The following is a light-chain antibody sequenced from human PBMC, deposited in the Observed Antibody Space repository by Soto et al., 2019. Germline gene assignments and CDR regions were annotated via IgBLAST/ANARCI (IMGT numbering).Light chain of an antibody. V-gene: IGLV2-8*01. J-gene: IGLJ1*01. CDR3: SSHAASNNYD. CDR2: EVN. CDR1: NSDVGGYNY. Sequence: QSVLTQPPSASGSPGQSVAISCTGTNSDVGGYNYVSWYQLHPGKAPKLMIYEVNMRPSGVPDRFSGSKSGNTASLTVSGLRAEDEADIYCSSHAASNNYDFGTGTKDTDL.